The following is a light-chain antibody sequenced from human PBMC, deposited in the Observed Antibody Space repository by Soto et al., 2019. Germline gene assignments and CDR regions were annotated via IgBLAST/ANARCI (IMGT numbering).Light chain of an antibody. CDR2: EVS. CDR1: SSDVGGYNY. CDR3: SSYTSSSILYV. Sequence: QSVLTQPPSVSFSPGHSITISCTGTSSDVGGYNYVSWYQQHPGKAPKLMIYEVSNRPSGVSNRFSGSKSGNTASLTISGLQAEDEADYYCSSYTSSSILYVFGTGTKVTVL. V-gene: IGLV2-14*01. J-gene: IGLJ1*01.